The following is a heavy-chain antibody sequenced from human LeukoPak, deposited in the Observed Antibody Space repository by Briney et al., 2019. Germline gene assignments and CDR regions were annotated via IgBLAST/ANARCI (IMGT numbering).Heavy chain of an antibody. D-gene: IGHD1-26*01. CDR2: IGYDGSNK. CDR3: ARGGSYVHY. CDR1: GFSFSGYD. V-gene: IGHV3-33*01. Sequence: PGGSLRLSCAASGFSFSGYDMHWVRQAPGKGLEWVAIIGYDGSNKYYGDSVKGRFTISRDNSKNTLFLQMNSLRDEDTAVYYCARGGSYVHYWGQGTLVTVSS. J-gene: IGHJ4*02.